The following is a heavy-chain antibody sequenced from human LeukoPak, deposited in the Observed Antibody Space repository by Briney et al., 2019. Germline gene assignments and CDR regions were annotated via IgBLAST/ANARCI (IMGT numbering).Heavy chain of an antibody. J-gene: IGHJ3*02. CDR3: AKGNGDDDAFDI. D-gene: IGHD4-17*01. Sequence: SETLSLTCTVSGGSISASYWSWIRQPAGKGLEWIGRIYTSAYITEITNYNPSLKRRVTLWTDTSKNQFSLRLSSVTAADTAMFYCAKGNGDDDAFDIWGQGTMVTVSS. CDR2: IYTSAYITEIT. V-gene: IGHV4-4*07. CDR1: GGSISASY.